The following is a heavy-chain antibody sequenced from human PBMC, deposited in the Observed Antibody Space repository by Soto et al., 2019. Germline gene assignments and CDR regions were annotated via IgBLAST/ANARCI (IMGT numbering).Heavy chain of an antibody. CDR3: ARHRTRDSNYADY. CDR2: IYYSGST. V-gene: IGHV4-59*08. CDR1: GGSISSYY. Sequence: SETLSLTCTVSGGSISSYYWSWIRQPPGKGLEWIGYIYYSGSTNYNPSLKSRVTISVDTSKNQFSLKLSSVTAADTAVYYCARHRTRDSNYADYWGQGTLVTVSS. D-gene: IGHD4-4*01. J-gene: IGHJ4*02.